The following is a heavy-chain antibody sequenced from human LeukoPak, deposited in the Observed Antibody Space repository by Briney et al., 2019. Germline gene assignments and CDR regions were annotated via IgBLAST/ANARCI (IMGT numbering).Heavy chain of an antibody. CDR2: INPNSGGT. Sequence: ASVKVSCKASGYTFTDYYMHWVRQAPGQGLEWMGWINPNSGGTNYAQKFQGRVTMTRDTSISTAYMELSRLRSDDTAVYYCAREVDSSGWDTFDYWGQGTLVTVSS. V-gene: IGHV1-2*02. CDR3: AREVDSSGWDTFDY. D-gene: IGHD6-19*01. J-gene: IGHJ4*02. CDR1: GYTFTDYY.